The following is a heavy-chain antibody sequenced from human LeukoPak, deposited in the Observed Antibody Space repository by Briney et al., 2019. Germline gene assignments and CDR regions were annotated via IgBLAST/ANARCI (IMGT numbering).Heavy chain of an antibody. Sequence: GGSLRLSCAASGFTFSSYAMHWVRQAPGKGLQYVSAISSNGGSTYYANSVKGRFTISRDNSKNTLYLRMGSLRTEDMAVYYCARELTEYSSSWFDPWGQGTLVTVSS. D-gene: IGHD6-13*01. CDR1: GFTFSSYA. CDR2: ISSNGGST. CDR3: ARELTEYSSSWFDP. J-gene: IGHJ5*02. V-gene: IGHV3-64*01.